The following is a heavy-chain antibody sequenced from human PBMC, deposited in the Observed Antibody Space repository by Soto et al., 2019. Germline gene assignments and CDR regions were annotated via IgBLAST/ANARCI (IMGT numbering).Heavy chain of an antibody. V-gene: IGHV3-21*01. CDR1: GFTFRTYT. Sequence: LRLSCVASGFTFRTYTMNWVRQAPGKGLEWVSGIRGFSPYTFYAESVKGRFTISRDNAKNSLYLQMNSLGVEGTAVYYCARDRGYDAHDYYYNAMDVWGQGTTVTVSS. CDR3: ARDRGYDAHDYYYNAMDV. CDR2: IRGFSPYT. J-gene: IGHJ6*02. D-gene: IGHD2-15*01.